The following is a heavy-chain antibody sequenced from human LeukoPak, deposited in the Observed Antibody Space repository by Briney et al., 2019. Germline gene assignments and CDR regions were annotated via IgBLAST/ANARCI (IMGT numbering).Heavy chain of an antibody. V-gene: IGHV4-34*01. Sequence: PSETLSLTCAVYGGSFSGYYWSWIRQPPGKGLEWIGEINHSGSINYNPSLKSRVTISVDTSKNQFSLKLSSVTAADTAVYYCARVPYYYYYGMDVWGQGTTVTVSS. J-gene: IGHJ6*02. CDR3: ARVPYYYYYGMDV. CDR2: INHSGSI. CDR1: GGSFSGYY.